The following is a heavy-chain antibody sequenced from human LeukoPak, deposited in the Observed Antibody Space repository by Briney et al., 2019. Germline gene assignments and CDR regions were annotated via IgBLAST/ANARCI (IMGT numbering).Heavy chain of an antibody. Sequence: SETLSLTCTVSGGSISSSSYYWGWIRQPPGKGLEWIGSIYYSGSTYYNPSLKSRVTISVDTSKNQFSLKLSSVPAADTAVYYCASHKMSGQISRIVVVPAAFDYWGQGTLVTVSS. CDR1: GGSISSSSYY. J-gene: IGHJ4*02. CDR2: IYYSGST. D-gene: IGHD2-2*01. CDR3: ASHKMSGQISRIVVVPAAFDY. V-gene: IGHV4-39*01.